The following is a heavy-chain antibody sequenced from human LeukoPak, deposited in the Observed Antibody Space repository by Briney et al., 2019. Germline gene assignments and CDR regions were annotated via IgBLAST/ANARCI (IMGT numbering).Heavy chain of an antibody. V-gene: IGHV1-69*13. CDR3: ARDRGWAGYSYGFYY. J-gene: IGHJ4*02. CDR2: IIPIFGTA. Sequence: ASVKVSCKASGGTFSSYAISWVRQAPGQGLECMGGIIPIFGTANYAQKFQGRVTITADESTSTAYMELSSLRSEDSAVYYCARDRGWAGYSYGFYYWGQGTLVTVSS. D-gene: IGHD5-18*01. CDR1: GGTFSSYA.